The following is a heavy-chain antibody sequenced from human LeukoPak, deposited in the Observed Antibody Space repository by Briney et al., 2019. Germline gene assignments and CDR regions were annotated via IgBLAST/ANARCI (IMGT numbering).Heavy chain of an antibody. V-gene: IGHV1-46*01. CDR3: ARDQEALYYYDSSAVPQRLGYYYYGMDV. CDR2: INPSGGST. J-gene: IGHJ6*02. Sequence: GASVKVSCKASGYTFTSYYMHWVRQAPGQGLEWMGIINPSGGSTSYAQKFQGRVTMTRDTSTSTVYMELSSLRSEDTAVYYCARDQEALYYYDSSAVPQRLGYYYYGMDVWGQGTTVTVSS. D-gene: IGHD3-22*01. CDR1: GYTFTSYY.